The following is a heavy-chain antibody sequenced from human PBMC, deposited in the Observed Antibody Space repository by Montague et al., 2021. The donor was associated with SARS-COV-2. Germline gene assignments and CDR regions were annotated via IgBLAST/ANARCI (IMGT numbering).Heavy chain of an antibody. Sequence: SETLSLTCTVSGGSISSYYWSWIRQPPGKGLEWIGYIYYSGSTNYNPSLKSRATISVDTSKNQFSLKLISVTAADTAVYYCAREDRWNWFDPWGQGILVTVSS. CDR1: GGSISSYY. CDR3: AREDRWNWFDP. D-gene: IGHD5-24*01. V-gene: IGHV4-59*01. CDR2: IYYSGST. J-gene: IGHJ5*02.